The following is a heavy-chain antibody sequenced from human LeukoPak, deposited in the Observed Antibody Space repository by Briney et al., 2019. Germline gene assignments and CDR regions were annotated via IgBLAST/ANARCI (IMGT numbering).Heavy chain of an antibody. Sequence: DGSNKYYADSVKGRFTISRDNSKNTLYLQMNSLRAEDTAVYYCARDSAPLSSAGQDFDYWGQGTLVTVSS. CDR2: DGSNK. D-gene: IGHD3-10*01. V-gene: IGHV3-33*01. CDR3: ARDSAPLSSAGQDFDY. J-gene: IGHJ4*02.